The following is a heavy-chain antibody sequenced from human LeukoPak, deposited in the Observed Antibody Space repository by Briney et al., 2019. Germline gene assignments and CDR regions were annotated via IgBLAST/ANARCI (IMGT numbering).Heavy chain of an antibody. D-gene: IGHD3-22*01. CDR3: ARYGYDSSV. J-gene: IGHJ4*02. V-gene: IGHV3-48*03. Sequence: PGGSLRLSCAASGFTFSSYEMNWVRQAPGKGLEWVSYISSSGSTINYADSVKGRFTISRDNAKNSLYLQMNSLRAEDTAVYYCARYGYDSSVWGQGTLVTVSS. CDR1: GFTFSSYE. CDR2: ISSSGSTI.